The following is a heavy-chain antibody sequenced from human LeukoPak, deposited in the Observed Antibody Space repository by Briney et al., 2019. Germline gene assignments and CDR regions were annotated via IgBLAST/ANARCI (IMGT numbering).Heavy chain of an antibody. V-gene: IGHV1-2*02. Sequence: ASVKVSCKASGYTFTGYYMHWVRQAPGQGLEWMGWINPNSGGTNYAQKFQGRVTMTRDTSISTAYMELSRLRSDDTAVYYCARVDYYCSSTSCYSFDYWGQGTLVTVSS. CDR2: INPNSGGT. CDR1: GYTFTGYY. J-gene: IGHJ4*02. D-gene: IGHD2-2*01. CDR3: ARVDYYCSSTSCYSFDY.